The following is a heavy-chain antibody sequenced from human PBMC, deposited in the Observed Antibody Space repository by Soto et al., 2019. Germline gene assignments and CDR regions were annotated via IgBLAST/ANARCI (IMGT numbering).Heavy chain of an antibody. CDR2: IYYSGST. CDR3: ARGQLHDAFDI. D-gene: IGHD6-6*01. J-gene: IGHJ3*02. CDR1: GGSISSYY. V-gene: IGHV4-59*01. Sequence: SETLSLTCTVSGGSISSYYWSWIRQPPGKGLEWIGYIYYSGSTNYNPSLKSRVTISVDTSKNQFSLKLSSVTAADTAVYYRARGQLHDAFDIWGQGTMVTVSS.